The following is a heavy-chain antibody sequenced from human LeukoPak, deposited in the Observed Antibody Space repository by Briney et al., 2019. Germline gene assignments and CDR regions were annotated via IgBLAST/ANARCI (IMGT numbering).Heavy chain of an antibody. CDR1: GYTLTELS. D-gene: IGHD2-2*02. Sequence: ASVKVSCKVSGYTLTELSMHWVRQAPGKGLEWMGGFDPEDGETIYAQKFQGRVTMTEDTSTDTAYMELSSLRSEDTAVYYCARGPMRYCSSTSCYSVFDYWGQGTLVTVSS. CDR3: ARGPMRYCSSTSCYSVFDY. V-gene: IGHV1-24*01. J-gene: IGHJ4*02. CDR2: FDPEDGET.